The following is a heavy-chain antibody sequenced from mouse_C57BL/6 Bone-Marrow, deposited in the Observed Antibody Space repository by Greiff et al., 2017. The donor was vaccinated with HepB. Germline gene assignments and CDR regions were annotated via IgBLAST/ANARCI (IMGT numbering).Heavy chain of an antibody. CDR3: ARQGYAVRVHFDY. CDR1: GFTFSSYG. Sequence: EVMLVESGGDLVKPGGSLKLSCAASGFTFSSYGMSWVRQTPDKRLEWVATISSGGSYTYYPDSVKGRFTISRDNAKNTLYLQMSSLKSEDTAMYYCARQGYAVRVHFDYWGQGTTLTVSS. V-gene: IGHV5-6*01. J-gene: IGHJ2*01. CDR2: ISSGGSYT. D-gene: IGHD3-1*01.